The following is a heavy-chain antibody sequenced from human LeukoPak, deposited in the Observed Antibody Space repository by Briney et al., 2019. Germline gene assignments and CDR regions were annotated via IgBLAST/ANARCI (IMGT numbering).Heavy chain of an antibody. CDR3: ARSGMVTHAFDT. D-gene: IGHD5-18*01. J-gene: IGHJ3*02. Sequence: SETLSLTCTVSGGSISSYYWSWIRQPAGKGLEWIGRIYSSGSTNYNPSLKSRVTMSVDTSKNQFSLKLSSVTAADTAVYYCARSGMVTHAFDTWGQGTMVTVSS. CDR1: GGSISSYY. CDR2: IYSSGST. V-gene: IGHV4-4*07.